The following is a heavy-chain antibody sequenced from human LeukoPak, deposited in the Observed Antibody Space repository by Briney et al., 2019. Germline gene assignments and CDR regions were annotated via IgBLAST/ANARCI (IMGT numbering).Heavy chain of an antibody. D-gene: IGHD3-10*01. J-gene: IGHJ4*02. CDR1: GFTFSNYW. Sequence: PGGSLRLSCVDSGFTFSNYWMNWVRQAPGKGLEWVANIKQDGSEKYYVDSVEGRFTISRDNAKNSLYLQMNSLRAEDTAVYYCARPGQKVRGVLFDNWGQGILVTVSS. CDR3: ARPGQKVRGVLFDN. V-gene: IGHV3-7*01. CDR2: IKQDGSEK.